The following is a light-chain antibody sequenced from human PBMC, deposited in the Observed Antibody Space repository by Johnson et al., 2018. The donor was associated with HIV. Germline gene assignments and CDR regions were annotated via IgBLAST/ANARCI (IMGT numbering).Light chain of an antibody. CDR2: END. CDR3: GTWHSSLSAGGV. J-gene: IGLJ1*01. V-gene: IGLV1-51*02. Sequence: QSLLTQPPSVSAAPGQKVTISCSGRSSNIGNAYVSWYQQLPGTAPKLLIYENDKRPSGIPDRFSGSKSGTSATLTITGLQTGDEADYYCGTWHSSLSAGGVFGTGTKVTVL. CDR1: SSNIGNAY.